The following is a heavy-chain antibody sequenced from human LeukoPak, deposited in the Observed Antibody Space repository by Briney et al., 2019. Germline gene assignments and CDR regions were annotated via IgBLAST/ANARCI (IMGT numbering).Heavy chain of an antibody. CDR1: GFTFSDYE. CDR3: ARGALHVFDY. D-gene: IGHD3-10*02. J-gene: IGHJ4*02. Sequence: PGGSLRLSCAASGFTFSDYEINWVRQAPGKGLEWVSCISTSGSTTYYADSVKGRFTISRDNVKNSLFLQMNTLTVEDTAVYYCARGALHVFDYWGQGTPVTVSS. V-gene: IGHV3-48*03. CDR2: ISTSGSTT.